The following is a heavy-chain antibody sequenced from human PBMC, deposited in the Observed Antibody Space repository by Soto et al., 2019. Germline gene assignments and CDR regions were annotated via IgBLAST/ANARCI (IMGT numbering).Heavy chain of an antibody. Sequence: QVQLVQSGGELRKPGASVKVSCKASGYTFTDNSITWVRQAPGQGLEWMGWINTDTGATRSTQKFQDRVTMTTDTSTSTADLELTGLRSDDTAIYYCARGGGYAVDFWGQGTLVAVSS. CDR3: ARGGGYAVDF. D-gene: IGHD5-12*01. J-gene: IGHJ4*02. CDR2: INTDTGAT. CDR1: GYTFTDNS. V-gene: IGHV1-18*01.